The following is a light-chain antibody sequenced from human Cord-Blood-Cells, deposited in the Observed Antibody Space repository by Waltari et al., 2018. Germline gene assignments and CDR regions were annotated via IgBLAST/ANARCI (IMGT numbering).Light chain of an antibody. CDR2: EGS. Sequence: QSALTQPASVSGSPGPSITISCTGTSSDVGSYNLVSWYQHHPGKAPKLMIYEGSKRPSGVSNRFSGSKSGNTASLTISGLQAEDEADYYCCSYAGSSYVFGTGTKVTVL. V-gene: IGLV2-23*01. CDR3: CSYAGSSYV. J-gene: IGLJ1*01. CDR1: SSDVGSYNL.